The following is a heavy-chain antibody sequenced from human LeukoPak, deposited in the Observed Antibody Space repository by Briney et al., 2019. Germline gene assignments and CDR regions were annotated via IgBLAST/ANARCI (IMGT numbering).Heavy chain of an antibody. D-gene: IGHD3-22*01. CDR3: ARRYYYDSSGYWAY. CDR1: GGSISSSSYY. CDR2: IYYSGST. V-gene: IGHV4-39*01. J-gene: IGHJ4*02. Sequence: SETLSLTCTVSGGSISSSSYYWGWIRQPPEKGLEWIGSIYYSGSTYYNPSLKSRVTISVDTSKNQSSLKLSSVTAADTAVYYCARRYYYDSSGYWAYWGQGTLVTVSS.